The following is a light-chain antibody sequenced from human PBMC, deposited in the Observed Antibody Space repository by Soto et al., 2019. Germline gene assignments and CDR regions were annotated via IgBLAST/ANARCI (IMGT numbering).Light chain of an antibody. J-gene: IGLJ3*02. V-gene: IGLV1-44*01. Sequence: QSVLTQPPSASGTPGQRVTISCSGSSSNIGSNTVNWYQQLPGTAPKLLIYSNNQRPSGVPDRFSGSKSGTSASLAISGLQSEDEADYYCEAWDDSLNAWVFGGGTKLTVL. CDR3: EAWDDSLNAWV. CDR1: SSNIGSNT. CDR2: SNN.